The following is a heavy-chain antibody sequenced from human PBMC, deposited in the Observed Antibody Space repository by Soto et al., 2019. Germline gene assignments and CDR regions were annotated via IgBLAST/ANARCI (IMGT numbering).Heavy chain of an antibody. CDR2: IWYDGSNK. D-gene: IGHD3-10*01. CDR3: ARDGITMVRGVPYNYMDV. Sequence: GGSLRLSCAASGFTFSSYGMHWVRQAPGKGLEWVAVIWYDGSNKYYADSVKGRFTISRDNSKNTLYLQMNSLRAEDTAVYYCARDGITMVRGVPYNYMDVWGKGTTVTVSS. V-gene: IGHV3-33*01. J-gene: IGHJ6*03. CDR1: GFTFSSYG.